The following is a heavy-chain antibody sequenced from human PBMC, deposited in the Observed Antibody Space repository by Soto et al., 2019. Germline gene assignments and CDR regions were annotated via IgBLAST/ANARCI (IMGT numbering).Heavy chain of an antibody. Sequence: QVQLVESGGGVVQPGTSLRLSCAASGFLFSRFGMHWVRQAPGKGLEWVAVIVNHGGRKDYADSVRGRFTISRDNSSTTLFLDMSSLTVEDTAIYDVARDDEYDDNGIEYWCQGTLVTVSS. V-gene: IGHV3-33*01. CDR3: ARDDEYDDNGIEY. CDR1: GFLFSRFG. J-gene: IGHJ4*02. CDR2: IVNHGGRK. D-gene: IGHD1-1*01.